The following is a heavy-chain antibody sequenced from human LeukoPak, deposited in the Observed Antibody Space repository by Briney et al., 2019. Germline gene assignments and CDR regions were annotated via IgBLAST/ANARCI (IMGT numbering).Heavy chain of an antibody. V-gene: IGHV3-21*01. CDR3: ARDGIAAAGTFDY. Sequence: GGSLRLSCAASGFTFSSYAMSWVRQAPGKGLELVSSISSSSTYIYYADSVKGRFTISRDNAKNSLYLQMNSLRAEDTAVYYCARDGIAAAGTFDYWGQGTLVTVSS. D-gene: IGHD6-13*01. CDR1: GFTFSSYA. J-gene: IGHJ4*02. CDR2: ISSSSTYI.